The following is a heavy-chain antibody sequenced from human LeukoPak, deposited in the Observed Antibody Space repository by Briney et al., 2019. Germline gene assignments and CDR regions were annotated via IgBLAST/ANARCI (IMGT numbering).Heavy chain of an antibody. CDR1: GYTFTSYG. CDR2: ISAYNGNT. V-gene: IGHV1-18*01. Sequence: GASVKVSCKASGYTFTSYGISWVRQAPGQGLEWMGWISAYNGNTNYAQKLQGRVTMTTDTSTSTAYMELRSLRSEDTAVYYCARVNRYCSSASCYFAFDWFDPWGQGTLVTVSS. CDR3: ARVNRYCSSASCYFAFDWFDP. J-gene: IGHJ5*02. D-gene: IGHD2-2*01.